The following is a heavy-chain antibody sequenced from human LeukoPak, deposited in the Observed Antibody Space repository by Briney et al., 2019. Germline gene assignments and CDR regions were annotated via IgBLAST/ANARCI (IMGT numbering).Heavy chain of an antibody. D-gene: IGHD6-13*01. Sequence: SETLSLTCTVSGGSISSSSYNWAWIRQPPGKGLEWIGNIDNIGSTYYNPSLQSRVTISVDKSKDQFSLKLNSVTAADTAMYYCAKPPGIAAAWFDPWGQGTLVTVSS. V-gene: IGHV4-39*01. CDR3: AKPPGIAAAWFDP. CDR2: IDNIGST. J-gene: IGHJ5*02. CDR1: GGSISSSSYN.